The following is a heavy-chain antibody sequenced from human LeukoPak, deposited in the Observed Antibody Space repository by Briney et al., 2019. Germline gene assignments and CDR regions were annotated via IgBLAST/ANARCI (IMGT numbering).Heavy chain of an antibody. V-gene: IGHV3-11*01. CDR1: GFTFSDYD. Sequence: PGGSLRLSCAASGFTFSDYDMSWIRQAPGKGREWVSYISSSGSTIYYADSVKGRFTISRDNAKNSLYLQMNSLRAEDTAVYYCARVFSGYDFWSGPTPYGMDVWGQGTTVTVSS. J-gene: IGHJ6*02. D-gene: IGHD3-3*01. CDR3: ARVFSGYDFWSGPTPYGMDV. CDR2: ISSSGSTI.